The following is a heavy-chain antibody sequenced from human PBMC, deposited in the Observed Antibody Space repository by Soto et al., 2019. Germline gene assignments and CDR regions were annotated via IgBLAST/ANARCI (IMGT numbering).Heavy chain of an antibody. Sequence: TPSLTFTVSASPITNYSWSWVRQTPGKGLEWIGYISYSGGTNYNPSLNSRVTISTHTSNNQFSLRLNSVTAEDTAVYYCARAISIYGVVTYGLDVWGQGTTVTVSS. CDR1: ASPITNYS. CDR2: ISYSGGT. J-gene: IGHJ6*02. CDR3: ARAISIYGVVTYGLDV. D-gene: IGHD3-3*01. V-gene: IGHV4-59*01.